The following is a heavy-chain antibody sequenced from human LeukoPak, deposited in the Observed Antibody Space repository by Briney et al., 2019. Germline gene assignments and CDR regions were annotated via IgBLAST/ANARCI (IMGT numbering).Heavy chain of an antibody. Sequence: GGSLRLSCAASGFTFSSLWMTWVRQAPGKGLEWVANIKPDGSEKSYVDSVKGRFTVSRDNAKNSLYLHMNSLTAEDTALYFCTRNTVSAAGDDWGQGTLVTVSS. CDR1: GFTFSSLW. D-gene: IGHD6-13*01. CDR3: TRNTVSAAGDD. CDR2: IKPDGSEK. V-gene: IGHV3-7*01. J-gene: IGHJ4*02.